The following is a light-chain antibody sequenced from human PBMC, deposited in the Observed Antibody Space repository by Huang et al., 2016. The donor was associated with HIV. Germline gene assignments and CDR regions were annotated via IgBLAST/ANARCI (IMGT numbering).Light chain of an antibody. V-gene: IGKV3-11*01. CDR2: GAS. CDR1: QNISSF. Sequence: EIVLTQSPATLSLSPGGRATLSCRASQNISSFLAWYQQGDGQAPRLLIYGASNRATGIPARFSGSGSGTDFTLTINNLEPGDFAVYYCQQRFTFGPGTKVDIK. CDR3: QQRFT. J-gene: IGKJ3*01.